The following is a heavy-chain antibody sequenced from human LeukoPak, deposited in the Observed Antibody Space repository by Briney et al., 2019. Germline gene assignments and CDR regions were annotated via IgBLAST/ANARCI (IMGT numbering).Heavy chain of an antibody. V-gene: IGHV3-30*18. D-gene: IGHD5-12*01. CDR3: AKDSVTTIPDY. CDR1: GFTFSSFG. J-gene: IGHJ4*02. Sequence: GGSLRFSCAASGFTFSSFGMHWVRQAPGKGLEWVAVISYDGSNKYYADSVKGRFTISRDNSKNTLYLQMNSLRAEDTALYYCAKDSVTTIPDYWGQGTLVTVSS. CDR2: ISYDGSNK.